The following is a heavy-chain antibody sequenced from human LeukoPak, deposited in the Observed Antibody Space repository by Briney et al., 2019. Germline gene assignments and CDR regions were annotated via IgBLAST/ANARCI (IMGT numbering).Heavy chain of an antibody. D-gene: IGHD2-15*01. J-gene: IGHJ4*02. CDR1: GGSISSYY. Sequence: SETLSLTCTGSGGSISSYYWSWIRQPPGKGLEWIGYIYYSGSTNYNPSLKSRVTISVDTSKNQFSLKLSSVTAADTAVYYCARRYCSGGSCYQIDYWGQGTLVTVSS. CDR2: IYYSGST. CDR3: ARRYCSGGSCYQIDY. V-gene: IGHV4-59*08.